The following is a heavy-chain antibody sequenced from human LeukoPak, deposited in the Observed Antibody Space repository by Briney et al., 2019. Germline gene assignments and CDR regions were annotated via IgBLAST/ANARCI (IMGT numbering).Heavy chain of an antibody. CDR1: GGTFSSYA. CDR3: ASAAASYGSGSYVDY. V-gene: IGHV1-69*06. Sequence: SVKVSCKASGGTFSSYAISWVRQAPGQGLEWMGGVIPIFGTANYAQKFRGRVTITADKSTSTAYMELSSLRSEDTAVYYCASAAASYGSGSYVDYWGQGTLVTVSS. J-gene: IGHJ4*02. CDR2: VIPIFGTA. D-gene: IGHD3-10*01.